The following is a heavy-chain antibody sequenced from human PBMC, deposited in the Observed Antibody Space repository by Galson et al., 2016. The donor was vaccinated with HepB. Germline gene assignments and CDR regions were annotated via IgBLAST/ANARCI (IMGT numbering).Heavy chain of an antibody. CDR2: IDDSGDHI. CDR3: ARELDCGGNCHDGADFDY. V-gene: IGHV3-21*01. J-gene: IGHJ4*02. D-gene: IGHD2-21*02. Sequence: SLRLSCAVSGLMYTHYAMNWVRQAPGKGLEWVSIIDDSGDHIYYAESVKGRFTISRDNAKNSVYLQMNSLRVEDTAVYYCARELDCGGNCHDGADFDYWGQGIMAVVSS. CDR1: GLMYTHYA.